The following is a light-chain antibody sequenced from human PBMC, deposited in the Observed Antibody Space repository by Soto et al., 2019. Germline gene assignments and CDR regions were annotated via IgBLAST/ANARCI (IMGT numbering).Light chain of an antibody. CDR3: QHYYSAPLT. J-gene: IGKJ4*01. V-gene: IGKV4-1*01. Sequence: DIVMTQSPDSLAVSLGERATINCKSSQSVLSSSNNKNYLAWFQQKPGQPPKLLIYGASTRDSGVPDRFSGRGAGTEFPLTLSSLQAEDGAVYYCQHYYSAPLTFGGGTKVEIK. CDR1: QSVLSSSNNKNY. CDR2: GAS.